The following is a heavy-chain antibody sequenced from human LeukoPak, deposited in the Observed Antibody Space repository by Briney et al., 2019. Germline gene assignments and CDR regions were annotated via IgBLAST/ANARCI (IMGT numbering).Heavy chain of an antibody. CDR1: GYTCTSYD. CDR2: MNPNSGNT. CDR3: ARGRGATTVFDY. Sequence: ASVKVSCKASGYTCTSYDINWVRHATGQGLEWMGWMNPNSGNTGYAQKFQGRVTMTRNTSISTAYMELSSLRSEDTAVYYCARGRGATTVFDYWGQGTLVTVSS. J-gene: IGHJ4*02. D-gene: IGHD5-12*01. V-gene: IGHV1-8*01.